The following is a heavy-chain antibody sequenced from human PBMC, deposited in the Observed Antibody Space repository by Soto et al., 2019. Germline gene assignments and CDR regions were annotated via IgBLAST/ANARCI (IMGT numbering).Heavy chain of an antibody. Sequence: GGSLRLSCAASGFTFSSYWMHWVRQTPEKGLVWVSHIDSDGSSTTYADSVKGRFTISRDNAKNTLYLQMNSLRAEDTAVYYCAKEGSSRRFDFDDSGKGILVTVSS. V-gene: IGHV3-74*01. CDR3: AKEGSSRRFDFDD. CDR1: GFTFSSYW. CDR2: IDSDGSST. D-gene: IGHD6-13*01. J-gene: IGHJ4*02.